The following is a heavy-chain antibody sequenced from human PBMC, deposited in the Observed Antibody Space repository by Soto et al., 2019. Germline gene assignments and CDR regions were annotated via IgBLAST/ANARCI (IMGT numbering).Heavy chain of an antibody. J-gene: IGHJ3*02. Sequence: SQTLSLTCAISGDSVSSNSAAWNWLRQSPSRGLEWLGRTYYRSKWYNDYAVSVKSRITINPDTSKNQFSLQLNSVTPEDTAVYYFARYYDFWSGYRHDAFGIWGQGTMVTVSS. D-gene: IGHD3-3*01. V-gene: IGHV6-1*01. CDR3: ARYYDFWSGYRHDAFGI. CDR1: GDSVSSNSAA. CDR2: TYYRSKWYN.